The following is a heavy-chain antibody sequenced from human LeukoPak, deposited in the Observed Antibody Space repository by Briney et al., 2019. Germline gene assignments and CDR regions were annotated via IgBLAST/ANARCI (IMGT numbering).Heavy chain of an antibody. CDR2: INHSGST. CDR1: GESFSGYY. Sequence: PSETLSLTCAVYGESFSGYYWSWIRQPPGKGLEWIGEINHSGSTNYNPSLKSRVTISVDTSKNQFSLKLSSVTAADTAVYYCARGGPYYYDSSGYYFSRGRAFDYWGQGTLVTVSS. D-gene: IGHD3-22*01. J-gene: IGHJ4*02. CDR3: ARGGPYYYDSSGYYFSRGRAFDY. V-gene: IGHV4-34*01.